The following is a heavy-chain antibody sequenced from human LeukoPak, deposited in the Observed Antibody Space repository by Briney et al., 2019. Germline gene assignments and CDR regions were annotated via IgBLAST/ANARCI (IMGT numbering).Heavy chain of an antibody. CDR1: GGSISSYY. CDR3: AGDRSSSGWYYFDY. V-gene: IGHV4-59*01. D-gene: IGHD6-19*01. Sequence: SQTLSLTCTVSGGSISSYYWSWIRQPPGKGLEWIGYIYYSGSTNYNPSLKSRATISVETSKNQFSLKLSSVTAADTAVYYCAGDRSSSGWYYFDYWGQGTLVTVSS. J-gene: IGHJ4*02. CDR2: IYYSGST.